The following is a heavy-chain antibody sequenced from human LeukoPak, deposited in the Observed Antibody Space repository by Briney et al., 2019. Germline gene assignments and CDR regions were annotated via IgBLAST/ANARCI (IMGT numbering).Heavy chain of an antibody. D-gene: IGHD1/OR15-1a*01. CDR2: ISGSGSTA. CDR3: AKGTSKPDY. V-gene: IGHV3-23*01. J-gene: IGHJ4*02. Sequence: GGSLRLSCAASGFTFSSFGMSWVRQAPGKGLEWVSSISGSGSTAYYADSAKGRFTISRDNSKNTLYLQMDSPRAEDTAVYYCAKGTSKPDYWGQGTLVTVSS. CDR1: GFTFSSFG.